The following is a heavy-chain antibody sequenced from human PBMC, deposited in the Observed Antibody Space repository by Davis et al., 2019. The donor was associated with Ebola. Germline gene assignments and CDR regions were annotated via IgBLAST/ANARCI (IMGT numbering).Heavy chain of an antibody. V-gene: IGHV4-39*01. Sequence: MPSETLSLTCTVSGDSITSSNYHWGWIRQPPGKGLEWIGSIYYSGSTYYNPSLKSRVTISVDTSKNQFSLKLSLVTAADTVVYYCASIRYFVWLLLYYFDYWGQGTLVTVSS. CDR1: GDSITSSNYH. CDR2: IYYSGST. D-gene: IGHD3-9*01. CDR3: ASIRYFVWLLLYYFDY. J-gene: IGHJ4*02.